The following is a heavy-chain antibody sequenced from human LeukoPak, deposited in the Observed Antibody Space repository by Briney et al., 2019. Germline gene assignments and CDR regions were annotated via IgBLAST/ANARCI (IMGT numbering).Heavy chain of an antibody. CDR3: ATEGAGYCSGDNCYYPAFDI. Sequence: KPSETLSLTCAVYGGSFSGYYWSWIRQPPGKGLEWIGEINHSGRTNYNPSLKSRVTISVDTSKNQFSLMLSSVTAADTAVYYCATEGAGYCSGDNCYYPAFDIWGQGTVVTVSS. D-gene: IGHD2-15*01. V-gene: IGHV4-34*01. CDR2: INHSGRT. CDR1: GGSFSGYY. J-gene: IGHJ3*02.